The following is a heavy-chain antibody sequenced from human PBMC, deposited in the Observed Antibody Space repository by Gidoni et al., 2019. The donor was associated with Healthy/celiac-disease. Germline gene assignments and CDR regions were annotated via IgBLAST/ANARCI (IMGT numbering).Heavy chain of an antibody. D-gene: IGHD5-18*01. CDR3: ARDGWDTYGMDV. CDR1: GFTFSSYG. Sequence: QVQLVESGGGVVQPGRSLRLSCAASGFTFSSYGMHWVRQAPGKGLECVAVIWYDGSNKYYADSVKGRFTISRDNSKNTLYLQMNSLRAEDTAVYYCARDGWDTYGMDVWGQGTTVTVSS. V-gene: IGHV3-33*01. J-gene: IGHJ6*02. CDR2: IWYDGSNK.